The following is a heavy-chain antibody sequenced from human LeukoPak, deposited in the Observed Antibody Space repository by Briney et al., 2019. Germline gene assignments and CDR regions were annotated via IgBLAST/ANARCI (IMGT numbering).Heavy chain of an antibody. CDR3: ARDKSAAGAISLGSGSMPY. J-gene: IGHJ4*02. CDR1: GYTFTSYG. V-gene: IGHV1-18*01. Sequence: GASVKVSCKASGYTFTSYGISWVRQASGQGLEWMGWISAYNGNTNYAQKLQGRVTMTTDTSTSTAYMELRSLRSDDTAVYYCARDKSAAGAISLGSGSMPYWGQGTLVTVSS. CDR2: ISAYNGNT. D-gene: IGHD6-19*01.